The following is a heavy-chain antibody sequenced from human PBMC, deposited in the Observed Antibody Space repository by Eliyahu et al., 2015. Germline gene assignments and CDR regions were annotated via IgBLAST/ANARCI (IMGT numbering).Heavy chain of an antibody. V-gene: IGHV3-74*01. Sequence: EVQLVESGGGXVQPGGSXRLXCAASGXTFSSYWMHWVRQXPGKGXVWVSLISDDGTTTSYADSVKGRFTISRDNAQNTLYLQMNGLRAEDTAVYYCVSAFSIIGYWGQGTLVTVSS. D-gene: IGHD3-16*02. CDR1: GXTFSSYW. J-gene: IGHJ4*02. CDR2: ISDDGTTT. CDR3: VSAFSIIGY.